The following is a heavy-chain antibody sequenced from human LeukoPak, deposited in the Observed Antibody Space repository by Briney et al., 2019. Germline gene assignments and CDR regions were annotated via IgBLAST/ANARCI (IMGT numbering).Heavy chain of an antibody. V-gene: IGHV3-11*01. CDR3: ASKTDY. Sequence: PGGSLRLSCAASGFTFSDYYLSWLRQAPGKELEWVSYISSSGRTIYYEDSVKGRFTISRDNSKNSLYLQMNSLRAEDTAVYYCASKTDYWGQGTLVTVSS. J-gene: IGHJ4*02. CDR2: ISSSGRTI. CDR1: GFTFSDYY.